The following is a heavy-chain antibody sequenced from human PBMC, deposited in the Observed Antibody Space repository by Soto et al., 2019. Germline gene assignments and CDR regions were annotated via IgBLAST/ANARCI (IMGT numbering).Heavy chain of an antibody. J-gene: IGHJ4*02. CDR2: ISTYNGNT. V-gene: IGHV1-18*01. Sequence: QVQLVQSGAEVKKPGTPGRVPGKAPGYTFTTNGITGVRQAPEQGLEWMGWISTYNGNTNYAQKLKGRVTMTRDTSTSIAYMELRDLRSDDTAVYYCARDGYGDYGYWGQGSLVTVSS. CDR3: ARDGYGDYGY. CDR1: GYTFTTNG. D-gene: IGHD4-17*01.